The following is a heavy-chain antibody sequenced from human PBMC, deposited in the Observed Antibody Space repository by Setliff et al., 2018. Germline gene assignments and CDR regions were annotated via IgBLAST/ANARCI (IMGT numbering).Heavy chain of an antibody. Sequence: PGGSLRLSCAASGFTFSSYAMSWVRQAPGKGLEWVSAISSSGGNAYYADSVKGRFTISRDNSQNTLYLQMDSLRPEDTAVYYCAKVKKQLIRGSGLDLWGQGTLVTVSS. CDR3: AKVKKQLIRGSGLDL. D-gene: IGHD3-10*01. J-gene: IGHJ5*02. CDR1: GFTFSSYA. V-gene: IGHV3-23*01. CDR2: ISSSGGNA.